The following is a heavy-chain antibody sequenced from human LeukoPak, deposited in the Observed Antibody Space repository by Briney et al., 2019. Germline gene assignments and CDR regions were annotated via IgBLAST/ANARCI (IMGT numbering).Heavy chain of an antibody. Sequence: PSETLSLTCTVSGYSISSGYYWGWIRQPPRKGLEWIGSIYHSGSTYYNPSLKSRVTISVDTSKNQFSLKLSSVTAADTAVYYCARDLNGIDYWGQGTLVTVSS. V-gene: IGHV4-38-2*02. CDR2: IYHSGST. J-gene: IGHJ4*02. CDR1: GYSISSGYY. CDR3: ARDLNGIDY. D-gene: IGHD2-15*01.